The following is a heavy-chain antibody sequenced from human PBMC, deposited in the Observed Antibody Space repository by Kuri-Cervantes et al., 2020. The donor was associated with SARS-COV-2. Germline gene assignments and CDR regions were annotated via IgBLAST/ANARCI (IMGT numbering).Heavy chain of an antibody. CDR2: IIPIFGTA. J-gene: IGHJ6*03. CDR1: GGTFSSYA. D-gene: IGHD5-12*01. Sequence: ASVKVSCKASGGTFSSYAISWVRQAPGQGLEWMGGIIPIFGTANYAQKFQGRVTITADESTSTAYMELSSLRSEDTAVYYCASRDIVATHGLYYYYYMDVWGKGTTVTVSS. V-gene: IGHV1-69*13. CDR3: ASRDIVATHGLYYYYYMDV.